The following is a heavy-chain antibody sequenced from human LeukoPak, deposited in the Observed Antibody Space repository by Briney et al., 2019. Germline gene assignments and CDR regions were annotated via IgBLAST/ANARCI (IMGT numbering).Heavy chain of an antibody. Sequence: ASVKVSCKASGYTFTSYGISWVRQAPGQGLEWMGWISAYNGNTNYAQKLQGRVTMTTDTSTSTAYMELRSLRSDDTAVYYCAREYDILTGTSLYGMDVWGQGTTVTVSS. CDR3: AREYDILTGTSLYGMDV. CDR2: ISAYNGNT. CDR1: GYTFTSYG. V-gene: IGHV1-18*01. J-gene: IGHJ6*02. D-gene: IGHD3-9*01.